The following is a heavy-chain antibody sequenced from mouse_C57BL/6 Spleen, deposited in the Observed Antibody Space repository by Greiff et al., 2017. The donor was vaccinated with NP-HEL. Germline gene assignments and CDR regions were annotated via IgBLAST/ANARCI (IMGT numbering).Heavy chain of an antibody. J-gene: IGHJ1*03. CDR3: ARDSGGYFDV. V-gene: IGHV1-76*01. CDR2: IYPGSGNT. CDR1: GYTFTDYY. Sequence: QVQLQQSGAELVRPGASVKLSCKASGYTFTDYYINWVKQRPGQGLEWIARIYPGSGNTYYNEKFKGKATLTAEKSSSTAYMQLSSLTSEDSAVYFCARDSGGYFDVWGTGTTVTVSS.